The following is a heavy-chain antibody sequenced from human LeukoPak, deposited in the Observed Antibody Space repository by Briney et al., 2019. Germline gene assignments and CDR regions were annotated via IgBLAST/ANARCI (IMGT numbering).Heavy chain of an antibody. CDR1: GGSVSSYY. J-gene: IGHJ4*02. D-gene: IGHD1-26*01. CDR3: ARGGGSSPACDY. V-gene: IGHV4-59*02. Sequence: ASETLSLTCTVSGGSVSSYYWSWIRQPPGKGLEWIGYMYYSGSTNYNPSLKSRVTISVDTSKNQFSLKLSSVTAADTAVYYCARGGGSSPACDYWGQGSPVTVSS. CDR2: MYYSGST.